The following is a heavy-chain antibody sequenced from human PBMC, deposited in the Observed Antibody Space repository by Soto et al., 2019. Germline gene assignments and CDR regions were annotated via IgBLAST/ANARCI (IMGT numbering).Heavy chain of an antibody. J-gene: IGHJ4*02. V-gene: IGHV3-30*18. D-gene: IGHD6-19*01. CDR1: GFTFSSYG. CDR2: ISYDGSNK. CDR3: AKSGSGWYFI. Sequence: QVQLVESGGGVVQPGRSLRLSCAASGFTFSSYGMHWVRQAPGKGLEWVAVISYDGSNKYYADSVKGRFTISRDNSKNTLYLQMNSLRFEDTAVYYCAKSGSGWYFIWGQGTLVTVSS.